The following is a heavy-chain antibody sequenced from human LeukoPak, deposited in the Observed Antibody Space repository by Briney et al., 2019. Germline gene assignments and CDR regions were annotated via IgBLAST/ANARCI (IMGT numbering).Heavy chain of an antibody. CDR2: IIPIIGLA. J-gene: IGHJ6*02. CDR3: ARDFVPGYDWIGENGTDV. CDR1: GGTFSSYV. V-gene: IGHV1-69*04. Sequence: SVKVSCKASGGTFSSYVISWVRQAPGQGLEWMGRIIPIIGLANYAEKFQGRVTITADKSTSTAYMELSSLRFEDTAVYYCARDFVPGYDWIGENGTDVWGQGTTVTVSS. D-gene: IGHD5-12*01.